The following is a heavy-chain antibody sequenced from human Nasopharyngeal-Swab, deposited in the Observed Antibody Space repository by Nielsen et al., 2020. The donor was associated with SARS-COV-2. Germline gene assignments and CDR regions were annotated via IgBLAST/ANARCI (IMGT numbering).Heavy chain of an antibody. CDR3: ARDEVQQGTTTVGYLDY. D-gene: IGHD4-23*01. V-gene: IGHV3-30-3*01. CDR2: ISFDGNQK. J-gene: IGHJ4*02. CDR1: GFTFSDYA. Sequence: GGSLRLSCAASGFTFSDYAMHWVRQAPGKGLEWVAHISFDGNQKHYADSVRGRFTISRDNPKNTLYLQMNSLTTDDTAVYYCARDEVQQGTTTVGYLDYWGQGTLVTVSP.